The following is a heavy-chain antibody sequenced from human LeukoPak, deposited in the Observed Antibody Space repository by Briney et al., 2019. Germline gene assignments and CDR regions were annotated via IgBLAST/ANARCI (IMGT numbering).Heavy chain of an antibody. V-gene: IGHV4-59*01. D-gene: IGHD1-26*01. CDR1: GGSISSYY. Sequence: SETLSLTCTVSGGSISSYYWSWIRQPPGKGLEWIGCIYYSGSTNYNPSLKSRVTISVDTSKNQFSLKLSSVTAADTAVYYCARDGSPNHLPELDVWGKGTTVTVSS. CDR2: IYYSGST. CDR3: ARDGSPNHLPELDV. J-gene: IGHJ6*04.